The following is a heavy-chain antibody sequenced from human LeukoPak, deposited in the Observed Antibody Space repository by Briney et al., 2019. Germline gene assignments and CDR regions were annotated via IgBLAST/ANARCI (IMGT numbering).Heavy chain of an antibody. Sequence: GGSLRLSCAAPGFTFSSYGMHWVLQAPGKGLEWVAFIRYDGSNKYYADSVKGRFTISRDNSKNTLYLQMNSLRAEDTAVYYCAKDGVDYGDYGYFDYWGQGTLVTVSS. J-gene: IGHJ4*02. CDR3: AKDGVDYGDYGYFDY. CDR2: IRYDGSNK. D-gene: IGHD4-17*01. V-gene: IGHV3-30*02. CDR1: GFTFSSYG.